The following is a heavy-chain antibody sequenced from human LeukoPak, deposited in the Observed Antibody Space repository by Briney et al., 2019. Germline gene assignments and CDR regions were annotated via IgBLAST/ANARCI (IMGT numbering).Heavy chain of an antibody. J-gene: IGHJ4*02. CDR2: IYYSGST. Sequence: SETLSLTCTVSGGSISSYYWSWIRQPPGKGLEWIGYIYYSGSTNYNPSLKSRVTISVDTSKNQFSLKLSSVTAADTAVYYCARGDDSSGYAFDYWGQGTLVTVSS. CDR3: ARGDDSSGYAFDY. D-gene: IGHD3-22*01. CDR1: GGSISSYY. V-gene: IGHV4-59*01.